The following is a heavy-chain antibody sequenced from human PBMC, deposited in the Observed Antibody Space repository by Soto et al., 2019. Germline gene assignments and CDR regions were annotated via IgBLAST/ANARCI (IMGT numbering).Heavy chain of an antibody. Sequence: EVQLVESGGGLVQPGGSLRLSCAASGFTFSSYSMNWVRQAPGKGLEWVSYISSSSSTIYYADSVKGRFTISRDNAKNSLELQMNSLRDEDTAVYDCARAVRVDYFDYWGQGTLVTVSS. D-gene: IGHD2-8*02. V-gene: IGHV3-48*02. CDR1: GFTFSSYS. CDR3: ARAVRVDYFDY. CDR2: ISSSSSTI. J-gene: IGHJ4*02.